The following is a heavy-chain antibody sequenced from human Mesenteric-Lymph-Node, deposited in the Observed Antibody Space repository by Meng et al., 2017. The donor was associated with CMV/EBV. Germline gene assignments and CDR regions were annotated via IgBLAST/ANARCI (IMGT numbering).Heavy chain of an antibody. V-gene: IGHV4-38-2*02. Sequence: GSLRLSCTVSGYSISGGYYWGWIRQPPGKGLEWIGSIYHSGNTYYNPSLKSRVTISVDTSKNQFSLKLTSVTAADTAVYYCARVNPHYFDYWGQGTLVTVSS. CDR3: ARVNPHYFDY. CDR2: IYHSGNT. CDR1: GYSISGGYY. J-gene: IGHJ4*02.